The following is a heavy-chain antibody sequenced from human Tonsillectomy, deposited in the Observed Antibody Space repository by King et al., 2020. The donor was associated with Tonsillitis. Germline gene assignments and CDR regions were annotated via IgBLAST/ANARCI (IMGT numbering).Heavy chain of an antibody. D-gene: IGHD1-26*01. Sequence: QLQESGPGLVKPSETLSLTCTVSGGSISSDYWSWIRLTPGRGLEWIGYIYYSVNTKYNPSLKSRVTISADSSKNQFSLKLSSVTAADTAVYYCARSELLGTTTFDYWGQGTLVTVSS. V-gene: IGHV4-59*13. CDR2: IYYSVNT. J-gene: IGHJ4*02. CDR3: ARSELLGTTTFDY. CDR1: GGSISSDY.